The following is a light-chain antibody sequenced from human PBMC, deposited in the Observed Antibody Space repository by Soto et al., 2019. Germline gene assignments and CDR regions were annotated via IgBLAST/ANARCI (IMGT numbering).Light chain of an antibody. J-gene: IGLJ1*01. Sequence: QSVLTQPPSASGTPVQRVTISCSGSSSNIGGMTVNWYQQLPVTDPKLLIYNNNQRPSGVPYRFSCSKSGTSASLAITGLQYEDEDDYYCAAWDDRLXAHVVGVGTKVXV. CDR2: NNN. V-gene: IGLV1-44*01. CDR3: AAWDDRLXAHV. CDR1: SSNIGGMT.